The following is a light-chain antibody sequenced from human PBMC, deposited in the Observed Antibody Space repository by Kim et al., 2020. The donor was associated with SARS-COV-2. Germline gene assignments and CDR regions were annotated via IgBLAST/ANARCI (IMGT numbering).Light chain of an antibody. CDR1: SSDVGGYDY. J-gene: IGLJ2*01. CDR3: SSYTTGSTLV. V-gene: IGLV2-14*03. CDR2: VVT. Sequence: GQSITISCTGTSSDVGGYDYVSWYQQQPGKAPKLIIYVVTTRPSGVSTRFSGSKSGNTASLTISALQAEDEADYYCSSYTTGSTLVFGGGTQLTVL.